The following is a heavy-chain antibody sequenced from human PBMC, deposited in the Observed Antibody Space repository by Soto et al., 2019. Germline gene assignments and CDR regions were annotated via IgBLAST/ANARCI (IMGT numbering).Heavy chain of an antibody. CDR1: GDSVSSNSAA. Sequence: PSQTLSLTCAISGDSVSSNSAAWNWIRQSPSRGLEWLGRTYYRSKWYNDYAVSVKSRITINPDTSKNQFSLQLNSVTPEDTAVYYCAREVARVVVVPAATYYYYYGMDVWGQGTTVTVSS. D-gene: IGHD2-2*01. CDR2: TYYRSKWYN. V-gene: IGHV6-1*01. J-gene: IGHJ6*02. CDR3: AREVARVVVVPAATYYYYYGMDV.